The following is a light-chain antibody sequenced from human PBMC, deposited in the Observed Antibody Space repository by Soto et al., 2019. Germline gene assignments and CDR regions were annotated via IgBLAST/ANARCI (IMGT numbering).Light chain of an antibody. CDR1: SSNIGSNY. CDR2: RDN. J-gene: IGLJ1*01. CDR3: ISYTVSTSYV. V-gene: IGLV1-47*01. Sequence: QSVLTQPPSASGTPGQRVTISCSGSSSNIGSNYVYWYQQLPGTAPKLLIYRDNQRPSGVPDRFFGSKSGTSGSLAISGLQAEDEADYYCISYTVSTSYVFGTGTKVTVL.